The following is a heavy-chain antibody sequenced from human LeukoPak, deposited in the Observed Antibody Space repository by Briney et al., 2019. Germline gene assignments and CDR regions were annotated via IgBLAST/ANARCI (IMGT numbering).Heavy chain of an antibody. D-gene: IGHD1-26*01. J-gene: IGHJ6*03. CDR1: GGTFSSYA. Sequence: PPASVKVSCKASGGTFSSYAISWVRQAPGQGLEWMGGIIPIFGTANYAQKFQGRVTITTDVSTSTAYMELSSLRSEDTAVYYCAILSSFDYYYYMDVWGKGTTVTVSS. CDR2: IIPIFGTA. CDR3: AILSSFDYYYYMDV. V-gene: IGHV1-69*05.